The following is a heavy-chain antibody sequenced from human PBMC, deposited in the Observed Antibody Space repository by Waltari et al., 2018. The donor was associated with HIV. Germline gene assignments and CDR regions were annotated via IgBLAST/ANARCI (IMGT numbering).Heavy chain of an antibody. J-gene: IGHJ4*02. Sequence: EVQLVESGGGLVQPGGSLRLSCAASGFTFSNYSMNGVRQAPGKGLEWVSYISSSSSTLYYADSVKGRFTISRDNAKNSLYLQMNSLRAEDTAVYYCARGITIFGVVLDYWGQGTLVTVSS. D-gene: IGHD3-3*01. V-gene: IGHV3-48*01. CDR3: ARGITIFGVVLDY. CDR2: ISSSSSTL. CDR1: GFTFSNYS.